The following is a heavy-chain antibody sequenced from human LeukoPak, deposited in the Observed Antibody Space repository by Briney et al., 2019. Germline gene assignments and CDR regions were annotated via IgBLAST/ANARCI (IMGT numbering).Heavy chain of an antibody. CDR2: IYSAGST. V-gene: IGHV3-53*01. Sequence: GGSLRLSCAASGFTVSNNYMSWVRQAPGKGLEWVLVIYSAGSTYYADSVKGQFTISRDNSKNTLYLQMNSLRAEDTAVYYCATYSGSYPFDYWGQGTLVTVSS. J-gene: IGHJ4*02. CDR1: GFTVSNNY. D-gene: IGHD1-26*01. CDR3: ATYSGSYPFDY.